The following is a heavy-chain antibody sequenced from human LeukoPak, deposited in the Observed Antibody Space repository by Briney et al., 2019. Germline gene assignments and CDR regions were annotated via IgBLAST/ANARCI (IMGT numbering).Heavy chain of an antibody. V-gene: IGHV4-30-2*01. D-gene: IGHD3-10*01. CDR2: IYHSGST. J-gene: IGHJ4*02. Sequence: SETLSLTCAVSGGSISSGGYSWSWIRQPPGKGLEWIGYIYHSGSTYYNPSLKSRVTISVDRSKNQFSLKLSSVTAVDTAVYYCARKENVYYYFDYWGQGTLVTVSS. CDR1: GGSISSGGYS. CDR3: ARKENVYYYFDY.